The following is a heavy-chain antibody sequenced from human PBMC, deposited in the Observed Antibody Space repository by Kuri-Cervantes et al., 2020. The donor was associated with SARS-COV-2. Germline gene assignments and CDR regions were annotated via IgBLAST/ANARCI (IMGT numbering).Heavy chain of an antibody. CDR1: GGSFSGYY. CDR2: INHSGST. CDR3: ARAGQWLVPLSGLYFYMDV. Sequence: ESLKISCAVYGGSFSGYYWSWIRQPPGKGLEWIGEINHSGSTNYNPSLKSRVTISVDTSKNQVSLQLNSVTPDDTAVYYCARAGQWLVPLSGLYFYMDVWGTGTTVTVSS. V-gene: IGHV4-34*01. D-gene: IGHD6-19*01. J-gene: IGHJ6*03.